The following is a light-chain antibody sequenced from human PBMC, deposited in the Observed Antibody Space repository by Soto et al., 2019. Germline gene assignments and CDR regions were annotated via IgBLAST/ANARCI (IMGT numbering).Light chain of an antibody. CDR1: QSISNN. CDR3: QQYNIWPPT. Sequence: EIVMTQSPATLSVSPGERVTLSCRASQSISNNLAWYQQKPGQAPRLLISGASTRATGVPARFSGSGSGRECTLTISSLQSEDFAVYSCQQYNIWPPTFGQGTRVEIK. V-gene: IGKV3-15*01. J-gene: IGKJ1*01. CDR2: GAS.